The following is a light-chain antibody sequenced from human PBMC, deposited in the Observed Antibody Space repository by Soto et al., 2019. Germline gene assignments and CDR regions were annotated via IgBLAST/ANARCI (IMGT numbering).Light chain of an antibody. CDR1: QNISRS. CDR2: DAS. CDR3: HQYGSLPLT. Sequence: EIVMTQSPVTLSVSPVERATLSCRASQNISRSLAWYQQKPGQAPRLLIYDASTRATGIPARFSGSGSATDFTLTISRLEPEDFAVYYCHQYGSLPLTFGGGTKVDIK. J-gene: IGKJ4*01. V-gene: IGKV3-20*01.